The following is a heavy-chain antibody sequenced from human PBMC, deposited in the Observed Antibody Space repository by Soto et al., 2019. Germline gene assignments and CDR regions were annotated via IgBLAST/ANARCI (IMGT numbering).Heavy chain of an antibody. CDR2: ISYDGSNE. CDR3: AKDTSTWYWYFDL. D-gene: IGHD6-13*01. J-gene: IGHJ2*01. Sequence: QVQLVESGGGEVQPGRSLRLSCAASGFTFSSYGMHWVRQAPGKGLEWVAVISYDGSNEYYADSVKGRFTISRDNSKSTLYLQMNTLRPEDTAVYYCAKDTSTWYWYFDLWGRGTLVTVSS. CDR1: GFTFSSYG. V-gene: IGHV3-30*18.